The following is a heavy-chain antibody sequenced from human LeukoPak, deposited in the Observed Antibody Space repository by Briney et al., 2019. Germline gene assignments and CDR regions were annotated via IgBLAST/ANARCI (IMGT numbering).Heavy chain of an antibody. D-gene: IGHD6-13*01. V-gene: IGHV1-2*02. CDR1: GYTFTGYY. Sequence: ASVKVSCTASGYTFTGYYMHWVRQTPEQRLERMGWINPNSGGTNYAQKFQGRVTITRDTSISTAYMELSRLRSDDSAVYYCARLIVSSWYAYLDYWGEGTLVTVSS. CDR3: ARLIVSSWYAYLDY. CDR2: INPNSGGT. J-gene: IGHJ4*02.